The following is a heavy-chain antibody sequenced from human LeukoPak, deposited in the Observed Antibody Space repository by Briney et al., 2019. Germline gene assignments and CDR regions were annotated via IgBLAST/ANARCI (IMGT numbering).Heavy chain of an antibody. CDR2: IWYDGSNK. D-gene: IGHD3-22*01. V-gene: IGHV3-33*01. CDR1: GFTFRTYG. J-gene: IGHJ4*02. Sequence: GGSLRLSCAASGFTFRTYGMHWVRQAPGKGLEWAAVIWYDGSNKYYADSVKGRFTISRDNSKNTLYLQMNSLRAEDTAVYDCARGTRYDSSGYYSQDLDYWGQGTLVTVSS. CDR3: ARGTRYDSSGYYSQDLDY.